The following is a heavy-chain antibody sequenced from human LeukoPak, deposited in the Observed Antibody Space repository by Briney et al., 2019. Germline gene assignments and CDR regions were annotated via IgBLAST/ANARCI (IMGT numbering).Heavy chain of an antibody. Sequence: AASVTVSCKASGGTFRSYAISWVRQAPGQGLEWMGGIIPIFGTANYAQKFQGRVTITADESTSTDYMELSSLRSEDTAVYHCARDQGYRYGYGDFDYWGQGTLVTVSS. V-gene: IGHV1-69*13. CDR1: GGTFRSYA. D-gene: IGHD5-18*01. CDR2: IIPIFGTA. CDR3: ARDQGYRYGYGDFDY. J-gene: IGHJ4*02.